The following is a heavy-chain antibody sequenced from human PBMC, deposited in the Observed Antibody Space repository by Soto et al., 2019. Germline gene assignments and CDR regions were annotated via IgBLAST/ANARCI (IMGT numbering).Heavy chain of an antibody. D-gene: IGHD5-12*01. Sequence: ASVKVSCKASGYTFTSYGISWVRQAPGQGLEWMGWISAYNGNTNYAQKFQGWVTMTRDTSISTAYMELSRLRSDDTAVYYCARTRGYSGYDHDAFDIWGQGTMVTVSS. CDR1: GYTFTSYG. CDR3: ARTRGYSGYDHDAFDI. J-gene: IGHJ3*02. V-gene: IGHV1-18*01. CDR2: ISAYNGNT.